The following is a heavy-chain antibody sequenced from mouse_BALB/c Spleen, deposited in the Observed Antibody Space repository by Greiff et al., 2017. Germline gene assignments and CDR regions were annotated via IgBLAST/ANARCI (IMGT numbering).Heavy chain of an antibody. J-gene: IGHJ4*01. CDR3: ARSLDYYGRSYAMDY. D-gene: IGHD1-1*01. V-gene: IGHV3-1*02. CDR2: IHYSGST. Sequence: EVQLQQSGPDLVKPSQSLSLTCTVTGYSITSGYSWHWIRQFPGNKLEWMGYIHYSGSTNYNPSLKSRISITRDTSKNQFFLQLNSVTTEDTATYYCARSLDYYGRSYAMDYWGQGTSVTVSS. CDR1: GYSITSGYS.